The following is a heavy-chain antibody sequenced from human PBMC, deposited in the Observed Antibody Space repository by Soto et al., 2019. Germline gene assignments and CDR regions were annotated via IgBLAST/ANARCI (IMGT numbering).Heavy chain of an antibody. D-gene: IGHD3-22*01. Sequence: GGSLRLSCAASGFTFSSYGMHWVRQAPDKGLEWVAVIWYDGSNKYYADSVKGRFTISRDNSKNTLYLQMNSLRAEDTAVYYCARVPHNYYDSSDRKGYYYGMDVWGQGTTVTVSS. CDR1: GFTFSSYG. J-gene: IGHJ6*02. V-gene: IGHV3-33*01. CDR3: ARVPHNYYDSSDRKGYYYGMDV. CDR2: IWYDGSNK.